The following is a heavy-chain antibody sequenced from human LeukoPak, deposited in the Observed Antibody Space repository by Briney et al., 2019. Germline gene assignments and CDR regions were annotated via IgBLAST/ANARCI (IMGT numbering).Heavy chain of an antibody. CDR2: IYENGGTT. CDR1: GFTFRSHA. CDR3: AKTRPLDSSSWSHGDY. J-gene: IGHJ4*02. V-gene: IGHV3-23*01. Sequence: GSLRLSCVGSGFTFRSHAMSWVRQAPEKGLEFVSGIYENGGTTYYADSVKGRFSISRDNSKNTLYLQMNSLRAEDTAVYYCAKTRPLDSSSWSHGDYWGQGTLVTVSS. D-gene: IGHD6-13*01.